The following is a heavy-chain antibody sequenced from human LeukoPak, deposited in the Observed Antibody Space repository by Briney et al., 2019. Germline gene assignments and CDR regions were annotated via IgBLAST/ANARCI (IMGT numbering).Heavy chain of an antibody. CDR2: IYHSGST. CDR1: GFSISHGYY. J-gene: IGHJ4*02. Sequence: SETLSLTCTVSGFSISHGYYWGWVRQSPGKGLEWIGSIYHSGSTYYNPSLKSRVTISVDTSKNQFSLKLSSVTAADTAVYYCARGLRYFDLWGQGTLVTVSS. CDR3: ARGLRYFDL. D-gene: IGHD3-9*01. V-gene: IGHV4-38-2*02.